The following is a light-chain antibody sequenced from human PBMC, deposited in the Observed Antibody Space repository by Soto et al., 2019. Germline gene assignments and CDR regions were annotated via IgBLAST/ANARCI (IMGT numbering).Light chain of an antibody. V-gene: IGKV3-20*01. CDR1: QSVSSSY. J-gene: IGKJ1*01. CDR2: GAS. CDR3: HQYGSSPRT. Sequence: EIVLTQSPGTLSLSPGERATLSCRASQSVSSSYLAWYQQKPGQAPRLLIYGASSRATGIPDRFSGSGSGTDFPLTISRLEPEDFAVYYCHQYGSSPRTFGQGTKVEIK.